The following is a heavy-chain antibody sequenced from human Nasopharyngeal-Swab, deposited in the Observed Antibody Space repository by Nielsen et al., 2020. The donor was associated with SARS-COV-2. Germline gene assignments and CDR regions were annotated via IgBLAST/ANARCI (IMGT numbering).Heavy chain of an antibody. CDR3: ARWEKGDY. V-gene: IGHV1-8*01. J-gene: IGHJ4*02. Sequence: VRQMPGKGLEWMGCMNPGSGFKDYAQNFQGRVTMTWNTSISTAYMEISSLRSEDTAVYYCARWEKGDYWGQGTQVTVSS. CDR2: MNPGSGFK. D-gene: IGHD1-26*01.